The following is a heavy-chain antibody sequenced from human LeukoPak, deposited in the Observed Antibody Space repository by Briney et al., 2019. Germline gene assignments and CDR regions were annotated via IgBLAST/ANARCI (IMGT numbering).Heavy chain of an antibody. CDR2: ISGSTGST. D-gene: IGHD1-26*01. CDR3: AKGPFPAIGGATTFDY. CDR1: GFTFSSYA. V-gene: IGHV3-23*01. Sequence: TGGSLRLSCAASGFTFSSYAMNWVRQAPGKGLEWVSLISGSTGSTYYADSVKGRFSISRDNSKNTIYLQMNSLRAEDTAVYYCAKGPFPAIGGATTFDYGGQGPLVTVSS. J-gene: IGHJ4*02.